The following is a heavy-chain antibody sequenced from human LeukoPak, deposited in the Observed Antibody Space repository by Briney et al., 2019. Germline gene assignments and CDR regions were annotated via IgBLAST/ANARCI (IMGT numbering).Heavy chain of an antibody. CDR1: GFTFSNYD. CDR2: INTRSTTI. D-gene: IGHD3-10*01. Sequence: GRSLRLSCAASGFTFSNYDMNWVRQAPGKGLEWVSYINTRSTTIYYTDSVKGRFTISRDNAKNSLDLQMNSLRAEDTAVYYCATRIFGELFPTPYYYYYYMDVWGQGTTVTVSS. CDR3: ATRIFGELFPTPYYYYYYMDV. J-gene: IGHJ6*02. V-gene: IGHV3-48*04.